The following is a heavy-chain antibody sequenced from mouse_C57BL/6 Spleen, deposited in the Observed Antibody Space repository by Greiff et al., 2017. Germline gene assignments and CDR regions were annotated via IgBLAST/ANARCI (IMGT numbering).Heavy chain of an antibody. CDR3: ARNYGSSYWYFDV. Sequence: QVQLQQSGPELVKPGASVKISCKASGYAFSSSWMNWVKQRPGKGLEWIGRIYPGDGDTNYNGKFKGKATLTADKSSSTAYMQLSSVTSEDSAVYFCARNYGSSYWYFDVWGTGTTVTVSS. J-gene: IGHJ1*03. V-gene: IGHV1-82*01. CDR2: IYPGDGDT. CDR1: GYAFSSSW. D-gene: IGHD1-1*01.